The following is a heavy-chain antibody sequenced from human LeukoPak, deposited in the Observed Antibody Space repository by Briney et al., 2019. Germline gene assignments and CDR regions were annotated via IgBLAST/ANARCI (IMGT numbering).Heavy chain of an antibody. CDR2: IKEDGSEK. V-gene: IGHV3-7*01. Sequence: GGSLRLSCAASGFTFSSYWMSWVRQAPGKGLEWVADIKEDGSEKYYVDSVKGRFTISRDNAKNSLYLQMNSLRAEDTAVYYCARENAKQYYFDYWGQGTLVTVSS. J-gene: IGHJ4*02. CDR3: ARENAKQYYFDY. CDR1: GFTFSSYW. D-gene: IGHD6-19*01.